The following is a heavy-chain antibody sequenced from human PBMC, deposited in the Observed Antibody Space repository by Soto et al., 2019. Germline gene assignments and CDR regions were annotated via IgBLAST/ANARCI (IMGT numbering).Heavy chain of an antibody. CDR3: ARGPNIVLMVYAQGGMDV. CDR1: GVSFSGYY. CDR2: INHSGST. J-gene: IGHJ6*02. V-gene: IGHV4-34*01. Sequence: SETLSLTCAVYGVSFSGYYWSWIRQPPGKGLEWIGEINHSGSTNYNPSLKSRVTISVDTSKNQFSLKLSSVTAADTAVYYCARGPNIVLMVYAQGGMDVWGQGTTVTAP. D-gene: IGHD2-8*01.